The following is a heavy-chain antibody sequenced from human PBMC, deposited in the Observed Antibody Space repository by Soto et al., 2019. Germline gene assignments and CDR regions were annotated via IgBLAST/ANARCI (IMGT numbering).Heavy chain of an antibody. CDR3: ASNSINYGGNSSRGGWYFDL. D-gene: IGHD4-17*01. CDR1: GGTFSSYA. Sequence: QVQLVQSGAEVKKPGSSVKVSCKASGGTFSSYAISWVRQAPGQGLEWMGGIIPIFGTANYAQKFQGRVTITAVEATSTAYMELSSLRSEDTAVYCCASNSINYGGNSSRGGWYFDLGGRGTLVTVSS. J-gene: IGHJ2*01. V-gene: IGHV1-69*01. CDR2: IIPIFGTA.